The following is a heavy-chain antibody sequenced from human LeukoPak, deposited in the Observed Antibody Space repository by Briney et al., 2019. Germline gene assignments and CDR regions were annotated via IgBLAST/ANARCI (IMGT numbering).Heavy chain of an antibody. D-gene: IGHD2-2*02. V-gene: IGHV1-18*01. CDR2: ISAYNGNT. J-gene: IGHJ4*02. CDR3: ARGERYCSSTSCYTQDY. CDR1: GYTFTSYG. Sequence: ASVKVSCKASGYTFTSYGISWVRQAPGQGLEWMGWISAYNGNTNYAQKLQGRVTMTTDTSTSTAYTELRSLRSDDTAVYYCARGERYCSSTSCYTQDYWGQGTLVTVSS.